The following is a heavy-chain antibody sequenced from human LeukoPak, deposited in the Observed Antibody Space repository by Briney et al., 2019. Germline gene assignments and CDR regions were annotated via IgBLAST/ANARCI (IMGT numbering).Heavy chain of an antibody. Sequence: GGSLRLSCAASGFTFSSYGMHWVRQAPGKGLEWVAVIWYDGSNKYYADSVKGRFTISRDNSKNTLYLQMNSLRAEDTAVYYCALEKQLEYYFDYWGQGTLVTVSS. CDR2: IWYDGSNK. CDR3: ALEKQLEYYFDY. J-gene: IGHJ4*02. D-gene: IGHD6-13*01. CDR1: GFTFSSYG. V-gene: IGHV3-33*01.